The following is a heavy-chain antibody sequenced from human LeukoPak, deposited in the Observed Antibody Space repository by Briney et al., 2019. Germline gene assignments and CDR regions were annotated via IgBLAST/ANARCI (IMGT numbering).Heavy chain of an antibody. D-gene: IGHD6-6*01. J-gene: IGHJ4*02. CDR3: ARERGAARPYFDY. Sequence: GGSLRLSCAASGFTFSSYEMNWVRQAPGKGLEWVSYISSSSSTIYYADSVKGRFTISRDNAKNSQYLQMNSLRAEDTAVCYCARERGAARPYFDYWGQGTLVTVSS. CDR2: ISSSSSTI. V-gene: IGHV3-48*01. CDR1: GFTFSSYE.